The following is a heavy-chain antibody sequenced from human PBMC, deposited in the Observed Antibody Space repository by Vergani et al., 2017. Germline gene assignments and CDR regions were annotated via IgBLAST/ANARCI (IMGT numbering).Heavy chain of an antibody. CDR3: AKMGDTIFGVALRYYFDY. CDR2: VSGSSATP. Sequence: EVQLLESGGGLVQPGGSLRLSCEASGLSFPGYAMSWVRQAPGKGLEWVSSVSGSSATPYYADSVKGRFIISRDNSKNTLYLQMNSLRAEDTAVYYCAKMGDTIFGVALRYYFDYWGQGTLVTVSS. CDR1: GLSFPGYA. D-gene: IGHD3-3*01. V-gene: IGHV3-23*01. J-gene: IGHJ4*02.